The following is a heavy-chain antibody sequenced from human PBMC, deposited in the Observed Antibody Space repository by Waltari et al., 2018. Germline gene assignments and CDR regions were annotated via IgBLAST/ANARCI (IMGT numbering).Heavy chain of an antibody. CDR1: GFTFSSYS. V-gene: IGHV3-48*04. CDR3: ARGIAAAGEDY. Sequence: EVQLVESGGGLVQPGGSLRLSCAASGFTFSSYSMNWVRQAPGKGLEWVSYISSSSSTIYYADSVKGRFTISRDNAKNSLYLQMNSLRAEDTAVYYCARGIAAAGEDYWGQGTLVTVSS. CDR2: ISSSSSTI. D-gene: IGHD6-13*01. J-gene: IGHJ4*02.